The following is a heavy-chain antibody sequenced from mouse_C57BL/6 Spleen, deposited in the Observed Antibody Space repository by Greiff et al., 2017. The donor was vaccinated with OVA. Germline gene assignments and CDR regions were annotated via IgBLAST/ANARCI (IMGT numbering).Heavy chain of an antibody. Sequence: VQLQQPGAELVKPGASVKMSCKASGYTFTSYWITWVKPRPGQGLEWIGDIYPGSGSTNYNEKFKSKATLTVDTSSSTAYMQLSSLTSEDSAVYYCARHGSSLSYWYFDVWGTGTTVTVSS. CDR2: IYPGSGST. D-gene: IGHD1-1*01. J-gene: IGHJ1*03. CDR3: ARHGSSLSYWYFDV. V-gene: IGHV1-55*01. CDR1: GYTFTSYW.